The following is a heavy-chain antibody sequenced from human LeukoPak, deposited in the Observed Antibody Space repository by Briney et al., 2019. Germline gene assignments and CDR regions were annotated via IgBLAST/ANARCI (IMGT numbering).Heavy chain of an antibody. J-gene: IGHJ3*02. Sequence: GGSLRLFCAASGFTFRNYVMNWVRQAPGKGLEWVSDISGSGGSTYYADSVKGRFTISRDNSKNMLYLQMNSLRAEDTAVYFCAKRTDAFDIWGQGTMVTVSS. CDR1: GFTFRNYV. V-gene: IGHV3-23*01. CDR3: AKRTDAFDI. CDR2: ISGSGGST.